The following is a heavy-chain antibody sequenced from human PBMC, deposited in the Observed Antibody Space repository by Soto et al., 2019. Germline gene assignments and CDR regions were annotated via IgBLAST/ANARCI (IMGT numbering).Heavy chain of an antibody. CDR1: GFTFSNAW. J-gene: IGHJ6*02. D-gene: IGHD2-15*01. CDR3: TTEEGCSGGSCYRGVVSGGGMDV. CDR2: TNSKTVVGTT. V-gene: IGHV3-15*01. Sequence: PGGSLRLSCAASGFTFSNAWLSGVGQSPGKGREWGGRTNSKTVVGTTDYAAPVKGRFTISRDDSKNTLNLPMNSLQTEDRAAYYCTTEEGCSGGSCYRGVVSGGGMDVWGQGTTVTVSS.